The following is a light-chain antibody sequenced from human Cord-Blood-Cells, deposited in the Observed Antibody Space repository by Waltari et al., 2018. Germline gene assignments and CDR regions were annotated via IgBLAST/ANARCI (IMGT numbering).Light chain of an antibody. CDR2: DAS. V-gene: IGKV3-11*01. CDR1: QSVSSY. J-gene: IGKJ4*01. Sequence: DIVLTQSPATLSLSPGERATLSCMPSQSVSSYLAWYQQKPGQAPRLLIYDASNRATGIPARFSGSGSGTDFTLTISSLEPEDFAVYYCQQRSNWPPLTFGGGTKVEIK. CDR3: QQRSNWPPLT.